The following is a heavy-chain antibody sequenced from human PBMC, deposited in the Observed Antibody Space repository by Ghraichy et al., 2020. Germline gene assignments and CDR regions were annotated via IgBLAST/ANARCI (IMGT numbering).Heavy chain of an antibody. CDR1: GFTFSSYA. Sequence: GGSLRLSCAASGFTFSSYAMSWVRQAPGKGLEWVSAISGSGGSTYYADSVKGRFTISRDNSKNTLYLQMNSLRAEDTAVYYCAKMSQVPDDYHAGHFQHWGQGTLVTVSS. D-gene: IGHD4-11*01. CDR2: ISGSGGST. CDR3: AKMSQVPDDYHAGHFQH. J-gene: IGHJ1*01. V-gene: IGHV3-23*01.